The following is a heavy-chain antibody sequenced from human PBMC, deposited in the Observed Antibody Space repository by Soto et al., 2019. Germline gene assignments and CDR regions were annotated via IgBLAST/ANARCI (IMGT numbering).Heavy chain of an antibody. CDR3: ASSYGDYGYYYYGMDV. J-gene: IGHJ6*02. CDR1: GYSFTGYA. V-gene: IGHV1-3*01. Sequence: GASVKVSCEACGYSFTGYAMHWVRQAPGQRLEWMGWINAGNGNTKYSQKFQGRVTITRDTSASTAYMELSSLRSEDTAVYYCASSYGDYGYYYYGMDVWGQGTTVTVSS. D-gene: IGHD4-17*01. CDR2: INAGNGNT.